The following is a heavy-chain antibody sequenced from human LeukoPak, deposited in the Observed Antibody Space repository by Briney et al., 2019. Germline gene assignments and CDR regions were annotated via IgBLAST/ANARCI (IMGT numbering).Heavy chain of an antibody. V-gene: IGHV4-59*01. Sequence: YPSETLSLTCTVSGGSISGYYWSWIRKPPGKGLEWIGYIYYSGSTNYNPSLKSRVTISVDTSKNQFSLKLSSVTAADTAVYYCARYDGDYSFDYWGQGTLVTVSS. J-gene: IGHJ4*02. CDR1: GGSISGYY. CDR2: IYYSGST. D-gene: IGHD4-17*01. CDR3: ARYDGDYSFDY.